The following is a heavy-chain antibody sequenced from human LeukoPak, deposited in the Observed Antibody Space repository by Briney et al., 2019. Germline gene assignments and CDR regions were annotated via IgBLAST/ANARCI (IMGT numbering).Heavy chain of an antibody. V-gene: IGHV4-34*01. Sequence: SETLSLTCAVYGGSFSGYYWSWIPQPPGKGLEWIGEINHSGSTNYNPSLKSRVTISVDTSKNQFSLKLSSVTAADTAVYYCARAAPRSNRRQQLVRSRWCDPWGQGTLVTVSP. CDR1: GGSFSGYY. CDR2: INHSGST. J-gene: IGHJ5*02. D-gene: IGHD6-13*01. CDR3: ARAAPRSNRRQQLVRSRWCDP.